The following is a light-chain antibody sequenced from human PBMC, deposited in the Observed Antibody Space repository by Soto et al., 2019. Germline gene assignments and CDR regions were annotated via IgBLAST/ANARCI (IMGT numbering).Light chain of an antibody. CDR3: QQYYTMPCT. Sequence: MAMSQFPESLAVFXGTSXTINXXXXQXXLYSSKNRNYLAWYRQKPGLPPKLLIYWASIREPGVPDRLSGSGSGTDFTLTISTLQTEDVAIYYCQQYYTMPCTFGQGTRLDIK. V-gene: IGKV4-1*01. CDR1: QXXLYSSKNRNY. CDR2: WAS. J-gene: IGKJ1*01.